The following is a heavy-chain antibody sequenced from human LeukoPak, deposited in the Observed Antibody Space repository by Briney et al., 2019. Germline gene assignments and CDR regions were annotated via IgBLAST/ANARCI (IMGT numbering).Heavy chain of an antibody. V-gene: IGHV4-39*01. J-gene: IGHJ5*02. CDR3: ARHVRDGSGSYNTPYNWFDP. Sequence: SETLSLTCTVSGGSLSSSSNYWGWIRQPPGKGLEWIGSIYYSGSTYYNPSRKSRVTISVDTSKNQFSLKLSSVTAADTAVYYCARHVRDGSGSYNTPYNWFDPWGQGTLVTVSS. CDR1: GGSLSSSSNY. CDR2: IYYSGST. D-gene: IGHD3-10*01.